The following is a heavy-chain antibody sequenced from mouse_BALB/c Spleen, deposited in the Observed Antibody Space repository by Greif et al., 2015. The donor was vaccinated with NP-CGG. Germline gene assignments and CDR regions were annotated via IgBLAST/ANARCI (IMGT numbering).Heavy chain of an antibody. J-gene: IGHJ2*01. CDR2: IWAGGST. CDR3: ARVNWDVSYFDY. V-gene: IGHV2-9*02. D-gene: IGHD4-1*01. Sequence: QVQLQQPGPGLVAPSQSLSITCTVSGFSLTSYGVHWVRQPPGKGLEWLGVIWAGGSTNYNSALMSRLSISKDNSKSQVFLKMNSLQTDDTAMYYCARVNWDVSYFDYWGQGTTLTVSS. CDR1: GFSLTSYG.